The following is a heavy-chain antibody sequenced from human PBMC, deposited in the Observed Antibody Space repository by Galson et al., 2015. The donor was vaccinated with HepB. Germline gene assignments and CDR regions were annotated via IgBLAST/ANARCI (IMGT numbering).Heavy chain of an antibody. CDR2: ISYDGSNK. CDR3: ARQILYPGDYYMDV. Sequence: SLRLSCAASGFTFSSYAMHWVRQAPGKGLEWVAVISYDGSNKYYADSVKGRFTISRDNSKNTLYLQMNSLRAEDTAVYYCARQILYPGDYYMDVWGKGTTVTVSS. D-gene: IGHD2-8*01. J-gene: IGHJ6*03. CDR1: GFTFSSYA. V-gene: IGHV3-30-3*01.